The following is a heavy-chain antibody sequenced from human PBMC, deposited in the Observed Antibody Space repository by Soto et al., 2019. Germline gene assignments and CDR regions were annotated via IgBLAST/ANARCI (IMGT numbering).Heavy chain of an antibody. J-gene: IGHJ6*02. D-gene: IGHD5-12*01. Sequence: PGGSLRLSXTASGFTFGSYVMNWVGQAPGGGLEWVSYIHSSGSTMYYTDAVTGRFTISRDNAKNSPYLQMNSLIAQDTAVHYRARLAVVVATITYYYYGMDVWGQGTTVTVSS. CDR2: IHSSGSTM. CDR3: ARLAVVVATITYYYYGMDV. CDR1: GFTFGSYV. V-gene: IGHV3-48*03.